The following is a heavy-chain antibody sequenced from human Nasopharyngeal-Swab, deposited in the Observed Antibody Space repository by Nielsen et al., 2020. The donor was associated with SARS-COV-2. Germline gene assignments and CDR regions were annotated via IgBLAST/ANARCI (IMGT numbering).Heavy chain of an antibody. D-gene: IGHD3-22*01. J-gene: IGHJ4*02. CDR3: ATYYYDSSGYLVVDY. CDR2: MNPNSGNT. Sequence: ASVKVSCKASGYTFTSYDINWVRQATGQGLEWMGWMNPNSGNTGYAQKFQGRVTMTRNTSISTAYMELSSLRSEDTAVHYCATYYYDSSGYLVVDYWGQGTLVTVSS. V-gene: IGHV1-8*01. CDR1: GYTFTSYD.